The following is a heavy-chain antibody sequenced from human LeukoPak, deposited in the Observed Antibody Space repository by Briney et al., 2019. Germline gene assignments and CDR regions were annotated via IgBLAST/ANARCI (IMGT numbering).Heavy chain of an antibody. CDR1: GFTVSSNY. V-gene: IGHV3-53*01. CDR2: IYSGGTT. CDR3: ARGGGSYFYEDY. J-gene: IGHJ4*02. D-gene: IGHD1-26*01. Sequence: PGGSLRLSCAASGFTVSSNYMSWVRQAPEKGLEWISVIYSGGTTYYADSVKGRFTISRDNSKNTMYLQMNSLRAEDTAVYYCARGGGSYFYEDYWGQGTLVTVSS.